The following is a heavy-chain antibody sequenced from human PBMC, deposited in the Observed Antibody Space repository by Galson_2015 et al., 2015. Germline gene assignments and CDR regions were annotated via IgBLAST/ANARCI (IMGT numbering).Heavy chain of an antibody. J-gene: IGHJ4*02. V-gene: IGHV4-61*01. Sequence: SEPLSLTCPVSGGSVNSGSYYWSWIRQPPGKGLEWIGFVYYSGSTTYNPSLKSRVTISLGTSRNQFSLKLSSVTAADTAVYYCARLWYYDSSGYYPQGFDYWGQGTLVTVSS. D-gene: IGHD3-22*01. CDR3: ARLWYYDSSGYYPQGFDY. CDR2: VYYSGST. CDR1: GGSVNSGSYY.